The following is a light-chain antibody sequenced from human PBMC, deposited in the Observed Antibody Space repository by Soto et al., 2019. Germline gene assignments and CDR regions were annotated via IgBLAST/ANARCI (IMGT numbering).Light chain of an antibody. Sequence: QSVLTQPRSVSGSSGQSVTISCTGTSSDVGGYKYVSWYQHHPDKAPKVIIYDVTKRPSGVPDRFSGSKSGNTASLTISGLQAEDEADYYCCSYAGNSYVFGTGTKVPVL. J-gene: IGLJ1*01. CDR1: SSDVGGYKY. V-gene: IGLV2-11*01. CDR2: DVT. CDR3: CSYAGNSYV.